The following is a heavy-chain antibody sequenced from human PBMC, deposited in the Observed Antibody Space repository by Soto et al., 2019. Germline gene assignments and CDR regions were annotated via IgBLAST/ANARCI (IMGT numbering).Heavy chain of an antibody. Sequence: QVQLVEAGGGVVQPGRSLSLSCAASGFTFSRYGMHWVRQAPGKGLDWVAVIWYDGSNKYYADSVKGRFTISRDNSKNTLYRQMNSLRAEDTAVYYCARESGALTVTRYNWFDPWGQGTLVTVSS. CDR1: GFTFSRYG. CDR3: ARESGALTVTRYNWFDP. J-gene: IGHJ5*02. D-gene: IGHD4-4*01. CDR2: IWYDGSNK. V-gene: IGHV3-33*01.